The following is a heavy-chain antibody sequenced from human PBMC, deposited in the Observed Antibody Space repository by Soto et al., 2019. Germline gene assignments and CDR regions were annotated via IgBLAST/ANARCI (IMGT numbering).Heavy chain of an antibody. Sequence: QVQLQESGPGLVKPSDTLSLTCAVSGYSISSSNWWGWIRQPPGKGLEWIGYIYYSGTTYYNPSLKHRVTMSVDTPKNQFSLKLTSVTAVDTAVYYCARMEIQGPIDYWGQGTLVTVSS. CDR3: ARMEIQGPIDY. J-gene: IGHJ4*02. D-gene: IGHD3-3*01. CDR1: GYSISSSNW. V-gene: IGHV4-28*01. CDR2: IYYSGTT.